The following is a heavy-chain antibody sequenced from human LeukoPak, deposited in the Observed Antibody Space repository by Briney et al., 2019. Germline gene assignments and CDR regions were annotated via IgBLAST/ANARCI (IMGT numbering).Heavy chain of an antibody. Sequence: GGSLRLSCAASGFTFSSYAMHWVRQAPGKGLEWVADISYDGSNKYYADPVKGRFTISRDNSKNTLYLQMNSLRAEDTAVYYCAREYGEYSSDWFGYWGQGTLVTVSS. D-gene: IGHD6-19*01. J-gene: IGHJ4*02. V-gene: IGHV3-30*07. CDR3: AREYGEYSSDWFGY. CDR2: ISYDGSNK. CDR1: GFTFSSYA.